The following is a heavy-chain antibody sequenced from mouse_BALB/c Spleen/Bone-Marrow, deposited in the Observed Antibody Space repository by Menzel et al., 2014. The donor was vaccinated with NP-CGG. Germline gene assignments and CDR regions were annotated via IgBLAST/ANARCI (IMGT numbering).Heavy chain of an antibody. CDR3: TRSGPGFAY. Sequence: VQRVESGPELVRPGVSVKISCKGSGYTFTDYAMHWVKQSHAKSLEWIGVISTYSGNTNYNQKFKGKATMTVDKSSSTAYMQLSSLTSEDSAVYYCTRSGPGFAYWGQGTLVTVSA. V-gene: IGHV1-67*01. CDR1: GYTFTDYA. J-gene: IGHJ3*01. CDR2: ISTYSGNT.